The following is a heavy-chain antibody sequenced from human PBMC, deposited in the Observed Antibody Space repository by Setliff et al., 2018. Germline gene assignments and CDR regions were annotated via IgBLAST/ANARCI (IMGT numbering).Heavy chain of an antibody. V-gene: IGHV3-7*01. CDR1: GFTFGDYA. J-gene: IGHJ4*02. CDR3: ARETAVAGQYYFDY. D-gene: IGHD6-19*01. CDR2: IKQDGSEK. Sequence: PGGSLRLSCTASGFTFGDYAMSWVRQAPGKGLEWVANIKQDGSEKYYVDSVKGRFTISRDNAKNSLYLQMNSLRADDTAVYYCARETAVAGQYYFDYCGQGTLVTVSS.